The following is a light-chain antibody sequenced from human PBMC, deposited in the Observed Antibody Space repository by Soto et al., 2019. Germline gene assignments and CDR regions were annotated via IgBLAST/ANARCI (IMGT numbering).Light chain of an antibody. V-gene: IGKV3-15*01. CDR3: QQYHKWPPIT. J-gene: IGKJ5*01. CDR1: QSVDGY. CDR2: GAS. Sequence: EVVMTQSPGTLSVSLGESATLSCRASQSVDGYLAWYQQKPGQAPRLLIYGASTRATGVTARFRGGGSGTEFTLTISSLQSEDSAVYYCQQYHKWPPITCGQGNDWRL.